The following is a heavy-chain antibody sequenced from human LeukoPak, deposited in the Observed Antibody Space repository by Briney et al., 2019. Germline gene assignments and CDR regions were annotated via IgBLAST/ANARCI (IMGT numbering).Heavy chain of an antibody. CDR1: GYSFTSYW. J-gene: IGHJ3*02. D-gene: IGHD6-19*01. Sequence: ESLKISCKGSGYSFTSYWIGWVRQMPGKGLEWMGIIYPDDSDTRYSPSFQGQVTISADKSISTAYLQWSSLKASDTAMYYCARPGSGVAGPLDAFDIWGQGTMVTVSS. V-gene: IGHV5-51*01. CDR2: IYPDDSDT. CDR3: ARPGSGVAGPLDAFDI.